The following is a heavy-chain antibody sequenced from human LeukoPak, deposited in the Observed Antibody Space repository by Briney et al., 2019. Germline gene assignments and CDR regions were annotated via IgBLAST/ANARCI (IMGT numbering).Heavy chain of an antibody. D-gene: IGHD5-12*01. CDR3: AREELRSNWFDP. Sequence: ASVMVSCKAAGHSFTGYSMHRVRQAPGQWLEWMGCINPNSGGTNYAQKFQGWVTMTRDTSISTAYMELSRLRSDDTAVYYCAREELRSNWFDPWGQGTLVTVSS. V-gene: IGHV1-2*04. J-gene: IGHJ5*02. CDR2: INPNSGGT. CDR1: GHSFTGYS.